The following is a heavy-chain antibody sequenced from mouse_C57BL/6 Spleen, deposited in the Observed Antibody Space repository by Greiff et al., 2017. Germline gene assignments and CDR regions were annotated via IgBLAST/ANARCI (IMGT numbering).Heavy chain of an antibody. V-gene: IGHV1-7*01. CDR3: ARPVPGDGAWFAY. CDR2: INPSSGYT. CDR1: GYTFTSYW. Sequence: VQLQQSGAELAKPGASVKLSCKASGYTFTSYWMHWVKQRPGQGLEWIGYINPSSGYTKYNQKFKDKATLTADKSSSTAYMQLSSLTDEDSAVYDCARPVPGDGAWFAYWGQGTLVTVSA. J-gene: IGHJ3*01.